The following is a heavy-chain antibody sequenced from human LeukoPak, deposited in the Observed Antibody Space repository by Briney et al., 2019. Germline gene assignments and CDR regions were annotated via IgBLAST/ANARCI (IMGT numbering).Heavy chain of an antibody. CDR1: GYSITKNYY. CDR3: VRTGGGYTGGWYDRGLYAFDF. V-gene: IGHV4-38-2*01. D-gene: IGHD6-19*01. Sequence: SETLSLTCDVSGYSITKNYYWGWIRQPPGKGLEWIGSLYHFGSTYYNPSLRSRVTISADTSRNQLSLRLSSVTAADTAVYYCVRTGGGYTGGWYDRGLYAFDFWGHGTKVIVSS. J-gene: IGHJ3*01. CDR2: LYHFGST.